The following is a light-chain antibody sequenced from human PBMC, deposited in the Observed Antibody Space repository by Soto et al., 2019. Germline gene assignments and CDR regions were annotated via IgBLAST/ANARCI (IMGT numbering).Light chain of an antibody. J-gene: IGKJ5*01. CDR1: QTVSRN. Sequence: EVVMTQSTATLSVSPGERATLSCRASQTVSRNLAWYQQRPGQAPRLLIYDISNRATGVPARFSGSGSETEFTLTISSLQSEDFAVYYCQQYNNWPITFGQGTRLEI. CDR3: QQYNNWPIT. CDR2: DIS. V-gene: IGKV3-15*01.